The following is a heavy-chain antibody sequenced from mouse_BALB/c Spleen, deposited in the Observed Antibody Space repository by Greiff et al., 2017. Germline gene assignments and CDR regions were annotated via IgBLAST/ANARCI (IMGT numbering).Heavy chain of an antibody. CDR1: GFSLTSYG. Sequence: QVHLKESGPGLVAPSQSLSITCTVSGFSLTSYGVHWVRQPPGKGLEWLGVIWAGGSTNYNSALMSRLSISKDNSKSQVFLKMNSLQTDDTAMYYWARDREYGNYVRLYAMDYWGQGTSVTVSS. D-gene: IGHD2-10*02. CDR2: IWAGGST. J-gene: IGHJ4*01. V-gene: IGHV2-9*02. CDR3: ARDREYGNYVRLYAMDY.